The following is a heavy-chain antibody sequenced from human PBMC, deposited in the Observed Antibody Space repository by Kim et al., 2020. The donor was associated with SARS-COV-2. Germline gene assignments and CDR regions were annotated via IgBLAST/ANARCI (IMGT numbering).Heavy chain of an antibody. CDR3: ARAMIRGVIMDYYGLDV. J-gene: IGHJ6*02. Sequence: SVKGRCTISRDDGKNSLYLQMNSLRDEDTAVYYCARAMIRGVIMDYYGLDVWGQGTTVTVSS. D-gene: IGHD3-10*01. V-gene: IGHV3-48*02.